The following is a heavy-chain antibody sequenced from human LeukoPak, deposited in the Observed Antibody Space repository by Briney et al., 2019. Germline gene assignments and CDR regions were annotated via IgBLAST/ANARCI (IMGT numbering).Heavy chain of an antibody. CDR2: IKKDGSEK. J-gene: IGHJ4*02. D-gene: IGHD4-17*01. CDR3: ARDPIYGDLDY. Sequence: QPGGSLRLSCAASGFIFSNYRVAWVRQAPGKGLEWVANIKKDGSEKYYVGSVKGRFAISRDNAKNSLYLQMNSLRPEDTAVYYCARDPIYGDLDYWGQGTRVTVSS. CDR1: GFIFSNYR. V-gene: IGHV3-7*01.